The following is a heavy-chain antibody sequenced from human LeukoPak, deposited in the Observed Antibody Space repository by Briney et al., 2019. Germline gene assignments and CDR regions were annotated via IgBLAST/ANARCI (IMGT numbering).Heavy chain of an antibody. CDR3: VKGIASHDFFSRGE. V-gene: IGHV3-23*01. J-gene: IGHJ4*02. CDR1: GFTFSSFS. D-gene: IGHD2-21*01. Sequence: GGSLRLSCVAYGFTFSSFSMSWVRQAPGKGLEWVSCVSNSGVTTYYADSVKGRFTISRDNAKNTLFLQMNSLRAEDTAVYYCVKGIASHDFFSRGEWGQGTLVTVSS. CDR2: VSNSGVTT.